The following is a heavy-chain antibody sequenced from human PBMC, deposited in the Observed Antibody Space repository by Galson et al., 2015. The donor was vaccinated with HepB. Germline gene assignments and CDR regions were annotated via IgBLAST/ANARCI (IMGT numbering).Heavy chain of an antibody. V-gene: IGHV3-7*03. CDR1: GFIFGSYW. CDR2: IKLDGSDK. Sequence: SLRLSCAASGFIFGSYWMSWVRQAPGKGLEWVANIKLDGSDKYHVDSVKGRFTISRDNAKNSLYLQMNNLRAEDTAIYYCAKDDAGIGMSYWGRGTLVTVFS. J-gene: IGHJ4*02. D-gene: IGHD6-13*01. CDR3: AKDDAGIGMSY.